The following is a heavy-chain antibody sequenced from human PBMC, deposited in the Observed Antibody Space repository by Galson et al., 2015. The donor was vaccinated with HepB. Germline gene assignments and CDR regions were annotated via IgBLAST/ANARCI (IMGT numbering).Heavy chain of an antibody. V-gene: IGHV3-53*04. CDR1: GFTVSSNY. CDR3: ARDGQWLVRDDWYFDL. Sequence: SLRLSCAASGFTVSSNYMSWVRQAPGKGLEWVSVIYSGGSTYYADSVKGRFTFSGHNSKNTLYLQMNSLRAEDTAVYYCARDGQWLVRDDWYFDLWGRGTLVTVSS. J-gene: IGHJ2*01. D-gene: IGHD6-19*01. CDR2: IYSGGST.